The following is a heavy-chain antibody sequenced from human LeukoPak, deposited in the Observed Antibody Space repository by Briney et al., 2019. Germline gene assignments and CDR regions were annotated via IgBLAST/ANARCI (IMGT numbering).Heavy chain of an antibody. V-gene: IGHV4-31*03. CDR2: IHYRGST. J-gene: IGHJ4*02. CDR3: ARAVTMTTVRSFDY. Sequence: SQTLSLTCTVSGGSISSGSYYWSWIRQHPGKGLEWIGYIHYRGSTYYNPSLKSRVTISVDTSKNQFSLKLSSVTAADTAVYYCARAVTMTTVRSFDYWGQGTLVTVSS. D-gene: IGHD4-17*01. CDR1: GGSISSGSYY.